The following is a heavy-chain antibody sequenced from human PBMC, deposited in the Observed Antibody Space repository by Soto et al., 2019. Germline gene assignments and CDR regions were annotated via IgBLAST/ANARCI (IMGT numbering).Heavy chain of an antibody. Sequence: ASVKVSCKASGGTFSSYTISWVRQAPGQGVEWIGRIIPILGIANYAQKFQGRITITADKSTSTAYMELSSLRSEYTAVYYCWRDPWGVNTLDYCGQGTLVTVSS. CDR3: WRDPWGVNTLDY. D-gene: IGHD3-16*01. V-gene: IGHV1-69*04. CDR2: IIPILGIA. J-gene: IGHJ4*02. CDR1: GGTFSSYT.